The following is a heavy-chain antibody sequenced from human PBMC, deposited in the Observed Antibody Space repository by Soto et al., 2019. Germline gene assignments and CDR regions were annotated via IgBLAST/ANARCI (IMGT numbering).Heavy chain of an antibody. D-gene: IGHD2-15*01. CDR1: GYTFTSER. CDR3: ARDWYCSGGSCYDAFDI. J-gene: IGHJ3*02. CDR2: ISGYNDIT. V-gene: IGHV1-18*01. Sequence: NRGAAVEVACKAPGYTFTSERSRWGRQAPGHGLEWMGWISGYNDITKYAQKFQGRVTMTTDTSTSTAYMELRSLRSDDTAVYYCARDWYCSGGSCYDAFDIWGQGTMVTVS.